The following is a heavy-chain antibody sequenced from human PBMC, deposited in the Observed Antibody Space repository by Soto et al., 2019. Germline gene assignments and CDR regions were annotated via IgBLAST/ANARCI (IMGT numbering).Heavy chain of an antibody. CDR1: GESISGSASY. CDR3: ARKRTTVVQRDYFDH. D-gene: IGHD4-17*01. J-gene: IGHJ4*02. CDR2: IHYSGRT. V-gene: IGHV4-39*01. Sequence: PXETLSLTCVVSGESISGSASYWGWIRQPPGKGLEWIGSIHYSGRTYYNPSFKSRVTISIDTSKNQFSLKLSSVTATDTAVYYCARKRTTVVQRDYFDHWGQGALVTVSS.